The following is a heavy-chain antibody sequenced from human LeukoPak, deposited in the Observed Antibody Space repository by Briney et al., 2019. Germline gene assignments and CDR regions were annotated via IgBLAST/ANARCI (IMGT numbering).Heavy chain of an antibody. Sequence: PSETLSLTCTVSGGSISSGGYYWSWIRQHPGKGLEWIGYIYYSGITYYNPSLKSRVTISVDTSKNQFSLKLSSVTAADTAVYYCARFYGDYDLRQYYSDYWGQGTLVTVSS. J-gene: IGHJ4*02. V-gene: IGHV4-31*03. CDR1: GGSISSGGYY. CDR3: ARFYGDYDLRQYYSDY. D-gene: IGHD4-17*01. CDR2: IYYSGIT.